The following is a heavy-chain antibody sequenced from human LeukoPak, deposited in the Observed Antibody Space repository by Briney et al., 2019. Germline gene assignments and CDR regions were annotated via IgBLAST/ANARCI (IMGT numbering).Heavy chain of an antibody. D-gene: IGHD6-13*01. CDR1: GFTFSSYS. CDR3: AKELSYSSSLDY. Sequence: GGSLRLSCAASGFTFSSYSMNWVRQAPGKGLEWVSSISSSSSYIYYADSVKGRFTISRDNAKNSLYLQMNSLRAEDTAVYYCAKELSYSSSLDYWGQGTLVTVSS. CDR2: ISSSSSYI. V-gene: IGHV3-21*01. J-gene: IGHJ4*02.